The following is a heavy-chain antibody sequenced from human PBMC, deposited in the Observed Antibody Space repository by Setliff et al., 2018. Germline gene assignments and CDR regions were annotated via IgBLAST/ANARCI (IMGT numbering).Heavy chain of an antibody. D-gene: IGHD6-6*01. CDR3: ALRRGNEWHLVRWFDP. CDR2: VCWDGDQ. V-gene: IGHV2-5*02. Sequence: ESGPTLVNPTQTLTLTCTFSGFSLNTTGEGVGWIRQPPGKALEWLALVCWDGDQRYSPSLNSRLSITKDSSKSQVFLTMTNMDPVDTATYYCALRRGNEWHLVRWFDPWGPGIQVTVSS. CDR1: GFSLNTTGEG. J-gene: IGHJ5*02.